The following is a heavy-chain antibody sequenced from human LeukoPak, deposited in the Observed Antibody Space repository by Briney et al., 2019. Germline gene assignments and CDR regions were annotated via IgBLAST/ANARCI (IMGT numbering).Heavy chain of an antibody. J-gene: IGHJ5*02. V-gene: IGHV3-23*01. CDR1: GITFSTYA. D-gene: IGHD1-26*01. CDR3: AKDEGARIVGDTTRFDP. Sequence: GGSLRLSCAASGITFSTYAMNWVRQAPGKGLEWVSVISGSAASTSYADSVKGRFTISRDNSRNTLYLQMNNLRAEDTAVYYCAKDEGARIVGDTTRFDPWGQGTLVTVSS. CDR2: ISGSAAST.